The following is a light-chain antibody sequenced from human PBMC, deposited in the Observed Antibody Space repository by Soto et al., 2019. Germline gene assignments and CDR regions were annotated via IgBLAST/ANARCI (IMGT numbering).Light chain of an antibody. CDR2: AAS. CDR1: QGISNY. J-gene: IGKJ3*01. V-gene: IGKV1-27*01. CDR3: QNYNWPPFT. Sequence: DIQMIHSPSSLSASVEEKVTISSRASQGISNYLAWYQQKLGKAPRLLIYAASSLQSGVSFRFTGSGSGTDFTLTISSLQPEDVATYYCQNYNWPPFTFGPGTKVDNK.